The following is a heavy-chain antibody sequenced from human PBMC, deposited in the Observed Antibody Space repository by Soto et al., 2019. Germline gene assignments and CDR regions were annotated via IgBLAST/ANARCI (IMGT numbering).Heavy chain of an antibody. V-gene: IGHV4-31*03. CDR1: GDAMATGGHY. CDR3: ARDKDLQPTVWGF. Sequence: TLSLTCTVSGDAMATGGHYYNWIRQCPGEGLEWMGYINYSEATHNTPSRRARATISRDTSKNQFSLRLISVTAADTALYYCARDKDLQPTVWGFWGQGIQVTVSS. CDR2: INYSEAT. J-gene: IGHJ4*02. D-gene: IGHD3-16*01.